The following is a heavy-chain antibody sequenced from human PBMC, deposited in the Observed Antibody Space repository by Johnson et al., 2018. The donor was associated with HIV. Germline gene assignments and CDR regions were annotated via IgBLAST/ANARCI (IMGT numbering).Heavy chain of an antibody. CDR1: GFTFSSYG. CDR3: AKVARYGGSGWVAAFDI. V-gene: IGHV3-30*02. CDR2: IRYDGSNK. J-gene: IGHJ3*02. Sequence: QVQLVESGGGVVQPGGSLRLSCAASGFTFSSYGMHWVRQAPGKGLEWVAFIRYDGSNKYYADSVKGRFTISRDNSKNTVFLQMNTLRADDKAVYYCAKVARYGGSGWVAAFDILGQGTMVTVS. D-gene: IGHD6-19*01.